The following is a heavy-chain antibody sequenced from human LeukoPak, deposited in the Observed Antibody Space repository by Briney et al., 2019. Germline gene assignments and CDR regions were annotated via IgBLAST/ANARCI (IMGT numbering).Heavy chain of an antibody. Sequence: ASVKVSCKASGYTFTSYYMHWVRQAPGQGLEWMGIINPSGGSTSYAQKFQGRVTMTRDTSTSTVYMELSSLRSEDTAVYYCARAFYYYDSSGFRAFDIWGQGTMVTVSS. CDR1: GYTFTSYY. D-gene: IGHD3-22*01. V-gene: IGHV1-46*01. CDR2: INPSGGST. J-gene: IGHJ3*02. CDR3: ARAFYYYDSSGFRAFDI.